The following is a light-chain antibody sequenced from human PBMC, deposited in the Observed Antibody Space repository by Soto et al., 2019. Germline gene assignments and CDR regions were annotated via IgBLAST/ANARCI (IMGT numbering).Light chain of an antibody. CDR2: SNN. CDR3: AAWDDSLNGYVV. Sequence: QSVLTQPPSASGTPGQRVTISCSGSSSNIGSNTVNWYQQLPGTAPKLLIYSNNQRPSEVPDRFSGSKSGPSASLAISGLQSEDEADYYCAAWDDSLNGYVVFGGGTQLTVL. J-gene: IGLJ2*01. V-gene: IGLV1-44*01. CDR1: SSNIGSNT.